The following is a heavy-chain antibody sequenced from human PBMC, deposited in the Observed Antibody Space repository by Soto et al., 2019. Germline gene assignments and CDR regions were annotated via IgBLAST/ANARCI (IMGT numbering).Heavy chain of an antibody. CDR2: INSDGSST. CDR3: ARGGGWDYGLAAFDI. CDR1: GFTFSSYW. Sequence: GGSLRLSCAASGFTFSSYWMHWVRQAPGKGLVWVSRINSDGSSTSYADSVKGRFTISRDNAKNTLYLQMNSLRAEDTAVYYCARGGGWDYGLAAFDIWGQGTMVTVSS. J-gene: IGHJ3*02. D-gene: IGHD6-19*01. V-gene: IGHV3-74*01.